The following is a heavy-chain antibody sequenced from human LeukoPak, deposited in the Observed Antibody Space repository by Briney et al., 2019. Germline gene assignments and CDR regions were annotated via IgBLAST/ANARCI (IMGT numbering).Heavy chain of an antibody. CDR2: IYYSGST. CDR1: GGSISSSSYY. V-gene: IGHV4-39*07. CDR3: ARDLAGHDAFDI. J-gene: IGHJ3*02. Sequence: SETLSLTCTVSGGSISSSSYYWGWIRQPPGKGLEWIGSIYYSGSTYYNPSLKSRVTISVDTSKNQFSLWLSSVTAADTAVYYCARDLAGHDAFDIWGQGTLVTVSS. D-gene: IGHD6-19*01.